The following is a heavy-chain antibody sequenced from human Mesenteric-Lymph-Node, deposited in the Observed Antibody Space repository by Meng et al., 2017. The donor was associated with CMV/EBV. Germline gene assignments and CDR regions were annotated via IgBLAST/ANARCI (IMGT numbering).Heavy chain of an antibody. J-gene: IGHJ4*02. CDR3: ARDKGSGWYNLVG. CDR2: MNPNSGNT. V-gene: IGHV1-8*02. CDR1: GYSFTTYG. Sequence: ASVKVSCKASGYSFTTYGMNWVPQAPGQGLEWMGWMNPNSGNTGYAQKFQGRVTMTRNTSISTAYMELSSLRSEDTAVYYCARDKGSGWYNLVGWDQGTLVTVSS. D-gene: IGHD6-19*01.